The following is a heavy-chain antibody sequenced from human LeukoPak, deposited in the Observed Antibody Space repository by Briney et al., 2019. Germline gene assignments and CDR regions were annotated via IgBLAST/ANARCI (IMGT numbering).Heavy chain of an antibody. V-gene: IGHV1-69*05. CDR2: IIPIFGTA. D-gene: IGHD3-16*02. CDR1: GGTFSSYA. J-gene: IGHJ6*02. CDR3: AREGYDYVWGSYRPPAYGMDV. Sequence: GASVKVSCKASGGTFSSYAISWVRQAPGQGLEWVGGIIPIFGTANYAQKFQGRVTITTDESTSTAYMELSSLRSEDTAVYYCAREGYDYVWGSYRPPAYGMDVWGQGTTVTVSS.